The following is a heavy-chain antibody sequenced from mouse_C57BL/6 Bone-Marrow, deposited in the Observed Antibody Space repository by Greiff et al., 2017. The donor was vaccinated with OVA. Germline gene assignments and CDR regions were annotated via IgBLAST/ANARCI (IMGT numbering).Heavy chain of an antibody. V-gene: IGHV1-64*01. CDR1: GYTFTSYW. D-gene: IGHD4-1*01. CDR3: ARSRVGNFDY. CDR2: IHPNSGST. J-gene: IGHJ2*01. Sequence: VQLQQPGAELVKPGASVQLSCKASGYTFTSYWMHWVKQRPGQGLEWIGLIHPNSGSTNYNEKFKSKATLTVDKSSSTAYMQLSSLTSEDSAVYYCARSRVGNFDYWGQGTTLTVSS.